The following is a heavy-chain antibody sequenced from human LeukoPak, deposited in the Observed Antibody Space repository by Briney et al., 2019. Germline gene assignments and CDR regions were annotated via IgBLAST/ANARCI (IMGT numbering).Heavy chain of an antibody. Sequence: PSETLSLTCTVAAGSITNYYWSWIRQPPGKGLEWIGYIHYSGTPKYKCCLKSRVTRSVETYKNQLSLTVNSVTARNPALTLCASSDGLPPRSDSSYDVFDYWGQGTLVTVSS. V-gene: IGHV4-59*01. D-gene: IGHD5-12*01. CDR3: ASSDGLPPRSDSSYDVFDY. J-gene: IGHJ4*02. CDR2: IHYSGTP. CDR1: AGSITNYY.